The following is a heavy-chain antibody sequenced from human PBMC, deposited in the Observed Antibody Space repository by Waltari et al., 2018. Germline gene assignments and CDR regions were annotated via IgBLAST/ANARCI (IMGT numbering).Heavy chain of an antibody. V-gene: IGHV4-59*08. Sequence: QVQLQESGPGLVKPSETLSLTYTVSGGPISSYYWSWTRQPPGKGLEWIGYIYYSGSTNYNPSLKSRVTISVDTSKNQFSLKLSSVTAADTAVYYCASVSYSSGWYYFDYWGQGTLVTVSS. CDR3: ASVSYSSGWYYFDY. J-gene: IGHJ4*02. CDR2: IYYSGST. D-gene: IGHD6-19*01. CDR1: GGPISSYY.